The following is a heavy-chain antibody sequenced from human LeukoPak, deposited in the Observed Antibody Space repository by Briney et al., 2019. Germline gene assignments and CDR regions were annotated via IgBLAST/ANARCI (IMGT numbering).Heavy chain of an antibody. CDR2: IYYSGST. D-gene: IGHD1-26*01. J-gene: IGHJ3*02. CDR3: ARQGVGAIRNDAFDI. V-gene: IGHV4-59*08. CDR1: GGSISSYY. Sequence: SETLSLTCTVSGGSISSYYWSWIRQPPGKGLEWIGYIYYSGSTNYNPSLKSRVTISVDTSKNQFSLKLSSVTAADTAVYYCARQGVGAIRNDAFDIWGQGTMVTVSS.